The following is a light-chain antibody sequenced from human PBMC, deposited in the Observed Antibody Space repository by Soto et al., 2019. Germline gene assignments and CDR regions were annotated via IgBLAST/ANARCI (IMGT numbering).Light chain of an antibody. J-gene: IGLJ1*01. V-gene: IGLV2-14*01. Sequence: QSVLTQPASVSGSPGQSITIYCTGTSSDVGGYNYVSWYQQHPGKAPKLMIYDVSNRPSGVSNCFSGSKSGNTASLTISGLQAEDEADYYCSSYTSSSTRVFGTGTKVTVL. CDR2: DVS. CDR3: SSYTSSSTRV. CDR1: SSDVGGYNY.